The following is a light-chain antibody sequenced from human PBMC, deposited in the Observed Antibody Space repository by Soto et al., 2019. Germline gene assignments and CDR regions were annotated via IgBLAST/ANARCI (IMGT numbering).Light chain of an antibody. V-gene: IGLV2-14*01. CDR1: SSDVGVYNH. CDR2: EVT. J-gene: IGLJ1*01. Sequence: QSALTQPASVSGSPGQSITISCTGGSSDVGVYNHVSWYQHLPGKAPKLLIYEVTYRPSGVSPRFSGSKSGNTASLTISGLQAEDEADYYCSSYTISDTYVFGTGTKVT. CDR3: SSYTISDTYV.